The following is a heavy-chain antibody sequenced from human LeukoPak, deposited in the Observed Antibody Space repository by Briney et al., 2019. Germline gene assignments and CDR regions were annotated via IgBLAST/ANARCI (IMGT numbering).Heavy chain of an antibody. D-gene: IGHD3-10*01. CDR1: GGTFSSYT. CDR2: IIPILGIA. V-gene: IGHV1-69*02. CDR3: ASTYYYGSGSYFPDYYYYMDV. Sequence: SVKVSCKASGGTFSSYTISWVRQAPGQGLEWMGRIIPILGIANYAQKFQGRVTITADKSTSTAYMERSSLRSEDTDVYYCASTYYYGSGSYFPDYYYYMDVWGKGTTVTVSS. J-gene: IGHJ6*03.